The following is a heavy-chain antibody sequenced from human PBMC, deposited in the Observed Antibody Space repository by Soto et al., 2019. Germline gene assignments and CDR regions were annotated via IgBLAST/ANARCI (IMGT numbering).Heavy chain of an antibody. CDR1: GGPFSSYA. CDR2: IIPIFGTA. J-gene: IGHJ6*02. CDR3: ARDLEQLGMDV. Sequence: SVKVSCKASGGPFSSYAISWVRQAPGQGLEWMGGIIPIFGTANYAQKLQGRVTITADESTSTAYMELSSLRSEDTAVYYCARDLEQLGMDVWGQGTTVTVSS. V-gene: IGHV1-69*13. D-gene: IGHD3-3*01.